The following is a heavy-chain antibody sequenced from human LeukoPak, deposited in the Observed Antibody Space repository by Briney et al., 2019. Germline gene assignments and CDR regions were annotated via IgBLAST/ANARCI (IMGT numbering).Heavy chain of an antibody. CDR1: GYTLTELS. J-gene: IGHJ5*02. D-gene: IGHD3-9*01. Sequence: ASVKVSCKVSGYTLTELSMHWVRQAPGKGLEWMGGFDPEDGETIYAQKFQGRVTMTEDTSTDTAYMELSSLRSEDTAVYYCATVTYYDILTGCPDAHFDPWGQGTLVTVSS. CDR3: ATVTYYDILTGCPDAHFDP. V-gene: IGHV1-24*01. CDR2: FDPEDGET.